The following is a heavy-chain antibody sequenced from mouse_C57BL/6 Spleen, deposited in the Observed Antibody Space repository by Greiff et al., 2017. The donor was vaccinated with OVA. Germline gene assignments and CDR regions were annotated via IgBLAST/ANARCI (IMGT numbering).Heavy chain of an antibody. Sequence: QVQLQQPGAELVKPGASVKLSCKASGYTFTSYWMQWVKQRPGQGLEWIGEIDPSGSYTNYNQKFKGKANLTAVTSASTAYMELSSLTNEDSAVYYCTKVYDYFDYWGQGTTLTVSS. CDR2: IDPSGSYT. D-gene: IGHD1-1*01. CDR1: GYTFTSYW. J-gene: IGHJ2*01. V-gene: IGHV1-50*01. CDR3: TKVYDYFDY.